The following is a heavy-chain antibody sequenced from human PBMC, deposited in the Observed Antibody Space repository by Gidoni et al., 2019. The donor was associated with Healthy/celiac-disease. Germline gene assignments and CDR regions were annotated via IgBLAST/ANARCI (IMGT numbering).Heavy chain of an antibody. J-gene: IGHJ4*02. D-gene: IGHD4-17*01. V-gene: IGHV5-51*03. CDR2: IYPGDSDT. CDR3: ARRLRWPTYYFDY. Sequence: EVQLVQSGAAVQKPGEALKISCKGSGYSFTSYWIGWVRQMPGKGLEWMGIIYPGDSDTRYSPSFQGQVTISADKSISTAYLQWSSLKASDTAMYYCARRLRWPTYYFDYWGQGTLVTVSS. CDR1: GYSFTSYW.